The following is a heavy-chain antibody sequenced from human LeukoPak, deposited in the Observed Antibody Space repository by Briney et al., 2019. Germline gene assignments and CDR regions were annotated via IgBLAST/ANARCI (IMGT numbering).Heavy chain of an antibody. V-gene: IGHV1-2*02. CDR2: INPNSGGT. Sequence: ASVKVSCKASGYTFTGYYMHWVRQAPGQGPEWMGWINPNSGGTNYAQKFQGRVTMTRDTSISTAYMELSRLRSDDTAVYYCARDHIVVVPAAKSYYYYGMDVWGQGTTVTVS. J-gene: IGHJ6*02. CDR3: ARDHIVVVPAAKSYYYYGMDV. D-gene: IGHD2-2*01. CDR1: GYTFTGYY.